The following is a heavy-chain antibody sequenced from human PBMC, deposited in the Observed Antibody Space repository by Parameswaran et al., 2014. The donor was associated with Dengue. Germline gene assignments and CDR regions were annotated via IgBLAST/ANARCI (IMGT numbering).Heavy chain of an antibody. CDR3: ARDHVDTAMVTGLTY. J-gene: IGHJ4*02. CDR2: ISYDGSNK. V-gene: IGHV3-30*01. Sequence: VCQMPGKGLEWVAVISYDGSNKYYADSVKGRFTISRDNSKNTLYLQMNSLRAEDTAVYYCARDHVDTAMVTGLTYWGQGTLVTVSS. D-gene: IGHD5-18*01.